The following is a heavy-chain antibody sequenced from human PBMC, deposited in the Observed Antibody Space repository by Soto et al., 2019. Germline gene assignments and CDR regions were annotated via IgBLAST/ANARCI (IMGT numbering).Heavy chain of an antibody. D-gene: IGHD3-10*01. CDR2: INHSGST. V-gene: IGHV4-34*01. CDR1: GGSFSGYY. Sequence: SETLSLTCAVYGGSFSGYYWSWIRQPPGKGLEWIGEINHSGSTNYNPSLKSRVTISVDTSKNQFSLKLSSVTAADTAVYYCARGKLGELYRNWFDPWGQGTLVTVSS. CDR3: ARGKLGELYRNWFDP. J-gene: IGHJ5*02.